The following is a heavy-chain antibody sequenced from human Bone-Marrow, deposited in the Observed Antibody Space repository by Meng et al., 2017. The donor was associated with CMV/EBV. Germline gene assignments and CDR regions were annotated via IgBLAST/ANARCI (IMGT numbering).Heavy chain of an antibody. Sequence: SVKVSCKASGGTFSSYAITWVRQAPGQGLDWMGGIIPIFGTANYAQKFQGRVTITTDESTSTAHMDLSSLRSEDAAVYYCVTCINTNCYTAADYYGLDVWGQGTTVTVSS. CDR2: IIPIFGTA. J-gene: IGHJ6*02. D-gene: IGHD2-2*02. CDR3: VTCINTNCYTAADYYGLDV. CDR1: GGTFSSYA. V-gene: IGHV1-69*05.